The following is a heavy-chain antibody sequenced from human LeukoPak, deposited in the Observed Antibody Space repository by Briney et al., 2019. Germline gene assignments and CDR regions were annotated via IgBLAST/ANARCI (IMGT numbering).Heavy chain of an antibody. J-gene: IGHJ4*02. CDR1: GYTFTSFY. CDR3: ATGTGGYNEH. Sequence: GASVKVSCKASGYTFTSFYMHWVRQAPGQGLEWMGRIIPVLGIANYAQKFQGRVTITADKSTNTAYMDLSSLTSEDTAVYFCATGTGGYNEHWGQGTLVTVSS. CDR2: IIPVLGIA. D-gene: IGHD5-24*01. V-gene: IGHV1-69*04.